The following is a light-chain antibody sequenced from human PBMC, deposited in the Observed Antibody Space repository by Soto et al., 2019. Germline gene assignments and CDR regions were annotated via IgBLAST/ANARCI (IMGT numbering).Light chain of an antibody. Sequence: QPVLTQSPSASASLGASVKLTCTLSSGHSSYAIAWHQQQPGKGPRYLMKLNSAGSHNKGDGIPDRFSGSFSGAERYLTISSLQSEDEADYYCQTWGTGISVVFGGGTKLTVL. CDR2: LNSAGSH. CDR1: SGHSSYA. V-gene: IGLV4-69*01. J-gene: IGLJ2*01. CDR3: QTWGTGISVV.